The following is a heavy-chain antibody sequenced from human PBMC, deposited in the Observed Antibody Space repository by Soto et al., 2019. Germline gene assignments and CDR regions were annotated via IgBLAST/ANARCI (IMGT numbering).Heavy chain of an antibody. CDR3: AKDLTTVTESYFDC. D-gene: IGHD4-17*01. CDR2: ISGSAGST. V-gene: IGHV3-23*01. CDR1: GFTFSSYA. J-gene: IGHJ4*02. Sequence: GSLRLSCAASGFTFSSYAMSWVRQAPGKGLEWVSGISGSAGSTYYADSVKGRFTISRDNSKNTLYLQMNSLRAEDTAVYYCAKDLTTVTESYFDCWGQGTLVTVSS.